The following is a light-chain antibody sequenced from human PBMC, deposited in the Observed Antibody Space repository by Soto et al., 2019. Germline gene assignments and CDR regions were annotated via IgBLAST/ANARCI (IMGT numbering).Light chain of an antibody. CDR3: QQYNSWPPIT. CDR1: QSVRTK. J-gene: IGKJ5*01. V-gene: IGKV3-15*01. CDR2: GAS. Sequence: EIVMTQSPDTLYVSPGEGATLSCSSSQSVRTKLAWYQQKAGQAPRLLIYGASTRATGIPDRFSGSGSGTEFTLTISSLQSEDFAVYYCQQYNSWPPITFGQGTRLEIK.